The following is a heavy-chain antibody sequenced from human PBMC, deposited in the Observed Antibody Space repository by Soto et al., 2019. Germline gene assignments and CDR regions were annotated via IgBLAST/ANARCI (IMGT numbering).Heavy chain of an antibody. Sequence: EVQLVESGGGLVQPGGSLRLSCAASGFTFSSYWMSWVRQAPGKWLEWVANIKQDGSEKYYVDSVKGRFTISRDNAKNSLYLQMNSLRAEDTAVYYCASEAVAGPIVVYWGQGTLVTVSS. J-gene: IGHJ4*02. V-gene: IGHV3-7*05. CDR1: GFTFSSYW. D-gene: IGHD6-19*01. CDR3: ASEAVAGPIVVY. CDR2: IKQDGSEK.